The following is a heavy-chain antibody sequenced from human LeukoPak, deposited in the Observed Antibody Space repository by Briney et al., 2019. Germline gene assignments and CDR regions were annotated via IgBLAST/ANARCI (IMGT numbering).Heavy chain of an antibody. V-gene: IGHV4-59*01. J-gene: IGHJ6*03. CDR3: ARTTEGGYSYGYFYYYYMDV. D-gene: IGHD5-18*01. CDR2: IYYSGST. CDR1: GGSISSYY. Sequence: PSETLTLTCTVSGGSISSYYWSWIRQPPGKGLEWIGYIYYSGSTNYKSSLKSRVTISVDTSKNQFSLKLSSVTAADTAVYYCARTTEGGYSYGYFYYYYMDVWGKGTTVTISS.